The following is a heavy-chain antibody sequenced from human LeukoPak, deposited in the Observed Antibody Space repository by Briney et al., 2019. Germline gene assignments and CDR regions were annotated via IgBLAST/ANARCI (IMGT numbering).Heavy chain of an antibody. V-gene: IGHV1-2*06. CDR3: ARARRIAAGGTWFDP. D-gene: IGHD6-13*01. J-gene: IGHJ5*02. CDR1: GYTFTGYY. CDR2: INPNSGGT. Sequence: ASVKVSCTASGYTFTGYYMHWVRQAPGQGLEWMGRINPNSGGTNNAQKFQGRVTMTRDTAISTAYMELTRLRSDDTAVYYCARARRIAAGGTWFDPWGQGTLVTVSS.